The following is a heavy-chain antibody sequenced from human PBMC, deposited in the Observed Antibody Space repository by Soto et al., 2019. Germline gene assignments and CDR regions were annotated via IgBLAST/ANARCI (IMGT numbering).Heavy chain of an antibody. D-gene: IGHD3-10*01. Sequence: GGSLRLSCAASGFTLSNYWISWVRQAPGKGLEWVANIKQDGSVKYYVDSVKGRFTISRDNAKSSLYLQMNSLRAEDTALYYCARDYYGSGSHDSWGQGTLVTVSS. CDR3: ARDYYGSGSHDS. CDR2: IKQDGSVK. J-gene: IGHJ5*01. CDR1: GFTLSNYW. V-gene: IGHV3-7*03.